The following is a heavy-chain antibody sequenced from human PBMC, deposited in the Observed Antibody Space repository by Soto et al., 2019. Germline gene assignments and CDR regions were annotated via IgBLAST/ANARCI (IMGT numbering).Heavy chain of an antibody. CDR2: INPNSGGT. J-gene: IGHJ5*02. D-gene: IGHD3-22*01. V-gene: IGHV1-2*02. CDR3: ARVATYYYDSSGYYPQGFDP. Sequence: GASVKVSCKASGYTFTGYYMHWVRQAPGQGLEWMGWINPNSGGTNYAQKCQGRVTMTRDTSISTAYMELSRLRSDDTAVYYCARVATYYYDSSGYYPQGFDPWGQGTLVTVSS. CDR1: GYTFTGYY.